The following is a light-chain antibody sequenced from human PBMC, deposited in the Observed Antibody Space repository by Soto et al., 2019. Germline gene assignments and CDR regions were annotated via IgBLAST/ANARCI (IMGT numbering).Light chain of an antibody. V-gene: IGLV1-44*01. CDR3: AAWDDSLLNYV. CDR1: SSNIGSNT. J-gene: IGLJ1*01. CDR2: STN. Sequence: QSVLTQPPSASGTPGQRVTISCSGSSSNIGSNTVNWYQQLPGTAPKLLIYSTNQRPSGVPDRFSGSKSGTSASLAISGLQSGDEAEYYCAAWDDSLLNYVFGTGTQLTVL.